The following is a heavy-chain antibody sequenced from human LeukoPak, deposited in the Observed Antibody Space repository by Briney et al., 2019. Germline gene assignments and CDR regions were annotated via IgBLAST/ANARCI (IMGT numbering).Heavy chain of an antibody. CDR2: INPNSGGT. CDR1: VYTFTGYY. Sequence: GASVKVSCKASVYTFTGYYMHWVRPAPGQGLEWMGWINPNSGGTKYAQKFQGRVTMTRDTSISTAYMELSRLRSDDTAVYYCARGLTGTTNGDWFDPWGQGTLVTVSS. CDR3: ARGLTGTTNGDWFDP. V-gene: IGHV1-2*02. J-gene: IGHJ5*02. D-gene: IGHD1-7*01.